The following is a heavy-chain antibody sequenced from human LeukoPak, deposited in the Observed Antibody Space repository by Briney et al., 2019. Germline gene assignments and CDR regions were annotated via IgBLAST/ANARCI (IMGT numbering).Heavy chain of an antibody. CDR2: INHSGST. V-gene: IGHV4-34*01. D-gene: IGHD3-10*01. CDR3: ARRPFGTMVRGGSNNWFDP. Sequence: SETLSLTCAVYGGSFSGYYWSWTRQPPGKGLEWIGEINHSGSTNYNPSLKSRVTISVDTSKNQFSLKLSSVTAADTAVYYCARRPFGTMVRGGSNNWFDPWGQGTLVTVSS. CDR1: GGSFSGYY. J-gene: IGHJ5*02.